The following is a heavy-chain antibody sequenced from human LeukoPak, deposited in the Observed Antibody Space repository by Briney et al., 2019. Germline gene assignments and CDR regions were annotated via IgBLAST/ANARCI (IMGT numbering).Heavy chain of an antibody. CDR2: IYHSGST. V-gene: IGHV4-30-2*01. D-gene: IGHD4-11*01. CDR3: ARVEVTAFDY. CDR1: GGSISSGGYS. J-gene: IGHJ4*02. Sequence: SETLSLTCAVSGGSISSGGYSWSWIRQPPGKGLEWIGYIYHSGSTYYNPSLRSRVTISVDTSKYQFSLKVNSVTAADTAVYYCARVEVTAFDYWGQGTLVTVSS.